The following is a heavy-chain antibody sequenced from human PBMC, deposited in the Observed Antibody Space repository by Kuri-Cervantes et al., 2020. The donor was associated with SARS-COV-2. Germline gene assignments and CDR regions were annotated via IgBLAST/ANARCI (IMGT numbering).Heavy chain of an antibody. CDR2: IIPIFGTA. CDR1: GGTFSSYA. CDR3: ARDKGFFGGPPERGFDY. Sequence: SVKVSCKASGGTFSSYAISWVRQAPGQGLEWMGGIIPIFGTANYAQKFQGRVTITADESTSTAYMELSSLRSDDTAVYYCARDKGFFGGPPERGFDYWGQGTLVTVSS. D-gene: IGHD3-10*01. V-gene: IGHV1-69*13. J-gene: IGHJ4*02.